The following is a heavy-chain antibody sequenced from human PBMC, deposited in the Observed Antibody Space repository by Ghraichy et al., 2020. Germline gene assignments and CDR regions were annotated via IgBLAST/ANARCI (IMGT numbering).Heavy chain of an antibody. V-gene: IGHV3-48*02. CDR3: ARDLRWGMDV. CDR1: GFIFSSYG. Sequence: GGSLRLSCAASGFIFSSYGINWVRQAPGKGLEWVSCISSGSITVYNPDSVKGRFTISRDNAKNSLYLQMNSLRDEDTAVYYCARDLRWGMDVRGQGTTVTVSS. J-gene: IGHJ6*02. CDR2: ISSGSITV. D-gene: IGHD3-16*01.